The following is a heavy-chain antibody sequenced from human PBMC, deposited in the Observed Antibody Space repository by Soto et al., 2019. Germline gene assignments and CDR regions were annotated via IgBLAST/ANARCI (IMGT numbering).Heavy chain of an antibody. J-gene: IGHJ6*02. CDR1: GFTFSSYS. D-gene: IGHD6-6*01. V-gene: IGHV3-21*01. Sequence: EVQLVESGGGLVKPGGSLRLSSAASGFTFSSYSMNWVRQAPGKGLEWVSSISSSSFSINYADSVKGRFSISRDNAQNSLHLQMNNLRAEDTAVYYCARNESSNIYGMDVWGQGTTVTVSS. CDR3: ARNESSNIYGMDV. CDR2: ISSSSFSI.